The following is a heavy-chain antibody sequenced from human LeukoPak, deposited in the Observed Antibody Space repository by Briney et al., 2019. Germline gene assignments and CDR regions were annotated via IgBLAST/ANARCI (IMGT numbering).Heavy chain of an antibody. CDR1: GYTFTGYY. Sequence: ASVKVSYKASGYTFTGYYMHWVRLAPGQGLEWMGWINPNSGGTNYAQKFQGRVTMTRDTSISTAYMELSRLRSDDTAVYYCARVVAGTGYYYYYYMDVWGKGTTVTVSS. V-gene: IGHV1-2*02. J-gene: IGHJ6*03. CDR3: ARVVAGTGYYYYYYMDV. D-gene: IGHD6-19*01. CDR2: INPNSGGT.